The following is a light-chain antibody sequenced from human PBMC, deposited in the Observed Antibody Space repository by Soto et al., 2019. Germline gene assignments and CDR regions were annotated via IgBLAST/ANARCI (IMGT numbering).Light chain of an antibody. Sequence: DIQMTQSPSSLSASVGDSVTITCRASRSISNSVNWYQQKPGKAPKLLIYTASTLHSGVPSRFGGSGSGTHCTLYITSLPPDDFATYCCQQSYSTPRTFGQGTAGEVK. V-gene: IGKV1-39*01. CDR3: QQSYSTPRT. J-gene: IGKJ1*01. CDR2: TAS. CDR1: RSISNS.